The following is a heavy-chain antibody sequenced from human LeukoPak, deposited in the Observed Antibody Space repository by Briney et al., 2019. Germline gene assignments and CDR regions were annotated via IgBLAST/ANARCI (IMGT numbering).Heavy chain of an antibody. CDR3: AKPLPALDY. CDR1: GFTFSRYS. J-gene: IGHJ4*02. CDR2: ISSSSRTV. V-gene: IGHV3-48*01. D-gene: IGHD1-14*01. Sequence: PGGSLRLSCAASGFTFSRYSMNWVRQAPGKGLEWVSYISSSSRTVHYADSVKGRFTISRDNAKNSLYLQMNSLRAEDTAVYYCAKPLPALDYWGQGTLVTVSS.